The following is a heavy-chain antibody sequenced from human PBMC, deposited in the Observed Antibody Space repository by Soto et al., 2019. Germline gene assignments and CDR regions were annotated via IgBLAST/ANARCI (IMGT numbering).Heavy chain of an antibody. Sequence: QVQLVESGGGVVQPGRSLRLSCAASGFTFSSYAMHWVRQAPGKGLEWVAVISYDGSNKYYADSVKGRFPISRDNSKNTLSLQMSSLRAADTAVYYCARHLVAMATLALFDYWRQGPLVPVSS. CDR2: ISYDGSNK. CDR3: ARHLVAMATLALFDY. D-gene: IGHD5-12*01. J-gene: IGHJ4*02. V-gene: IGHV3-30-3*01. CDR1: GFTFSSYA.